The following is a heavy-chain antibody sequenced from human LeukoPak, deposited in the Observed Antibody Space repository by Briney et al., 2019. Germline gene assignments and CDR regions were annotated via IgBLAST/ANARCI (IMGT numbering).Heavy chain of an antibody. CDR2: INPSGGST. CDR1: GYTFTNYY. V-gene: IGHV1-46*01. CDR3: ARPTVEMATTDAFDI. D-gene: IGHD5-24*01. Sequence: ASVKVSCKASGYTFTNYYIHWVRQAPGQGLEWMGIINPSGGSTDSAQKFQGRVTMTRDTSTSTVSMELSSLRSDDTAVYYCARPTVEMATTDAFDIWGQGTMVTVSS. J-gene: IGHJ3*02.